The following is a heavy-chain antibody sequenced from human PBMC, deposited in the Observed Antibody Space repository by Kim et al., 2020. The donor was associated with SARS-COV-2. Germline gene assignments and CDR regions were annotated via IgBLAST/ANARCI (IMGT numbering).Heavy chain of an antibody. D-gene: IGHD3-10*01. CDR3: ARVCDRKAMVRGVNPTDYYGMDV. J-gene: IGHJ6*02. CDR1: GGSISSGDYY. Sequence: SETLSLTCTVSGGSISSGDYYWSWIRQPPGKGLEWIGYIYYSGSTYYNPSLKSRVTISVDTSKNQFSLKLSSVTAADTAVYYCARVCDRKAMVRGVNPTDYYGMDVWGQGTTVTVSS. V-gene: IGHV4-30-4*01. CDR2: IYYSGST.